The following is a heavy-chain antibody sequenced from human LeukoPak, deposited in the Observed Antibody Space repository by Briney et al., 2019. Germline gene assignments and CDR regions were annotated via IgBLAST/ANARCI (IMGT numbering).Heavy chain of an antibody. CDR3: ARDRYCTNGVCYKGMDV. CDR2: INPNSGGT. Sequence: GASVKVSCKASGYTFTGYYMHWVRQAPGQGLEWMGWINPNSGGTNYAQKLQGRVTMTRDTAISTAYMELSRLISDDTAVYYCARDRYCTNGVCYKGMDVWGQGTTVTVSS. J-gene: IGHJ6*02. D-gene: IGHD2-8*01. CDR1: GYTFTGYY. V-gene: IGHV1-2*02.